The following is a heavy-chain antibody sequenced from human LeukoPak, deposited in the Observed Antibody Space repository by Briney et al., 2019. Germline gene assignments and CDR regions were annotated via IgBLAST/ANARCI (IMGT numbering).Heavy chain of an antibody. CDR2: IKRDGSGA. CDR1: GFTFTTYW. V-gene: IGHV3-7*05. Sequence: SGGPLRLSCAASGFTFTTYWMAWVRQAPGKGLEWLGNIKRDGSGAYYVDYVKGRFTISRDNAKNSLFLQMNSLRAEDTAVYYCARAGYNSGYDYWGQGTLVTVSS. CDR3: ARAGYNSGYDY. D-gene: IGHD6-19*01. J-gene: IGHJ4*02.